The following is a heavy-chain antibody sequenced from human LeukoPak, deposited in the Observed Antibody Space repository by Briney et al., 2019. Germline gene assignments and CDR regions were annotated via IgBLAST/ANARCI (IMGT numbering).Heavy chain of an antibody. D-gene: IGHD4-17*01. J-gene: IGHJ4*02. CDR2: FDPEDGET. V-gene: IGHV1-24*01. CDR1: GYTLTELS. CDR3: ATDQGYGDYVFDY. Sequence: GASVTVSCTVSGYTLTELSMHWVRRAPGKGLEWMGGFDPEDGETIYAQKFQGRVTMTEDTSTDTAYMELSSLRSEDTAVYYCATDQGYGDYVFDYWGQGTLVTVSS.